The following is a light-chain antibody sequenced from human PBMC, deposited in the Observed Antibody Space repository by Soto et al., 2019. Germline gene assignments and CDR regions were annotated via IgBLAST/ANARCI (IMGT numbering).Light chain of an antibody. CDR3: QQYNNWPPT. J-gene: IGKJ5*01. Sequence: EIVMTQSPATLSVSPGERATLSCRASQSVSSYLAWYQQKPGQAPRLLIYGASTRATGIPARFNGSGSGTEFTLTISSLHSEDFAVYYCQQYNNWPPTFGQGTRLEIK. V-gene: IGKV3-15*01. CDR2: GAS. CDR1: QSVSSY.